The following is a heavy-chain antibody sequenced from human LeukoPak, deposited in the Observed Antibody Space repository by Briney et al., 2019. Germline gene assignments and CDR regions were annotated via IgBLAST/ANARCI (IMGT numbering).Heavy chain of an antibody. CDR1: GFTVSNNY. J-gene: IGHJ4*02. CDR3: ARGIGRVVRGVIFDY. Sequence: GGSLRLSCAASGFTVSNNYMTWVRQAPGKGLEWVSYISSSGSTIYYADSVKGRFTISRDNAKNSLYLQMNSLRAEDTAVYYCARGIGRVVRGVIFDYWGQGTLVTVSS. V-gene: IGHV3-11*04. D-gene: IGHD3-10*01. CDR2: ISSSGSTI.